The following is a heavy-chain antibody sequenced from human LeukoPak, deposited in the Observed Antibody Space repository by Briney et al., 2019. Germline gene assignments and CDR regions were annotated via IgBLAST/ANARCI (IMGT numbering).Heavy chain of an antibody. Sequence: GASVKVSCKASGYTFTSYGISWVRQAPGQGLEWMGWISAYNGNTNNTQKLQGRVTMTTDTSTSTAYMELRSLRSDDTAVYYCARDPYYYDSSGYYGNYFDYWGQGTLVTVSS. CDR2: ISAYNGNT. J-gene: IGHJ4*02. V-gene: IGHV1-18*01. CDR1: GYTFTSYG. D-gene: IGHD3-22*01. CDR3: ARDPYYYDSSGYYGNYFDY.